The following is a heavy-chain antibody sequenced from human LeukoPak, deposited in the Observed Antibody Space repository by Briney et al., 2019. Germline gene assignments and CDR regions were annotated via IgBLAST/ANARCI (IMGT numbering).Heavy chain of an antibody. D-gene: IGHD3-10*01. V-gene: IGHV3-7*04. CDR3: AGASGGERY. CDR2: IKQDGSEK. Sequence: GGSLRPSCAASGFTFSSYWMSWVRQAPGKGLEWVANIKQDGSEKYYVDSVKGRFTVSRDNAKNSLYLQMNSLRAEDTAVYYCAGASGGERYWGQGTLVTVSS. CDR1: GFTFSSYW. J-gene: IGHJ4*02.